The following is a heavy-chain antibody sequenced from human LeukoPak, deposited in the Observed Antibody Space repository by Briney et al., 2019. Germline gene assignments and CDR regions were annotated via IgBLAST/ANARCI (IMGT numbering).Heavy chain of an antibody. J-gene: IGHJ4*02. Sequence: ASVRVSCKTSGYTFTGYYLHWVRQAPGQGPEWMGRSDPNSGGTNYAQKFQGRVTVTRDTSTSTVYMELSGLRSDDTAVYYCARVPGPYTTSRFDYWGQGTLVTVSS. V-gene: IGHV1-2*02. D-gene: IGHD2-2*02. CDR3: ARVPGPYTTSRFDY. CDR2: SDPNSGGT. CDR1: GYTFTGYY.